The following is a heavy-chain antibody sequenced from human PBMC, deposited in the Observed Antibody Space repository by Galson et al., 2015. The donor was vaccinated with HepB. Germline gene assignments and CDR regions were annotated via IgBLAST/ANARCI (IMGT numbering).Heavy chain of an antibody. J-gene: IGHJ4*02. CDR3: ASSLATALYFDS. Sequence: QSGAEVKKPGESLKISCKGSAYNFANYWIGWVRQMPGKGLEWMGIIFPDDSDTRYSPSFRGQVTISADKSINTAYLQWSRLKASDTAIYYCASSLATALYFDSWGQGTLVTVSS. CDR2: IFPDDSDT. V-gene: IGHV5-51*01. CDR1: AYNFANYW.